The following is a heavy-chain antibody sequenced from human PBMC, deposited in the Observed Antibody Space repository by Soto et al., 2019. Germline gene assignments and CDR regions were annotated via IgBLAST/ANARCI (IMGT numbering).Heavy chain of an antibody. Sequence: GGSLRLSCAASGFTFSSYAMHWVRQAPGKGLEWVAVISYDGSNKYYADSVKGRFTISRDNSKNTLYLQMNSLRAEDTAVYYCARQYCTNGVCYTGVRNYYYYGMDVWGQGTTVTVSS. CDR3: ARQYCTNGVCYTGVRNYYYYGMDV. V-gene: IGHV3-30-3*01. D-gene: IGHD2-8*01. J-gene: IGHJ6*02. CDR1: GFTFSSYA. CDR2: ISYDGSNK.